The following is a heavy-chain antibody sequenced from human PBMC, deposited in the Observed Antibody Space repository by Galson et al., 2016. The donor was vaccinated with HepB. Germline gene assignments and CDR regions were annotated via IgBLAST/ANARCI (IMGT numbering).Heavy chain of an antibody. CDR1: GFSLSSSA. Sequence: SLRLSCAASGFSLSSSAMHWVRQAPGKGLEWVATISYDAKNVYYAESVRGRSAISRDYSKNALYLGMNGLRVEDTAVYYCAADATTIVTAFDYWGQGTLVTVSS. CDR2: ISYDAKNV. CDR3: AADATTIVTAFDY. D-gene: IGHD2-21*02. J-gene: IGHJ4*02. V-gene: IGHV3-30*03.